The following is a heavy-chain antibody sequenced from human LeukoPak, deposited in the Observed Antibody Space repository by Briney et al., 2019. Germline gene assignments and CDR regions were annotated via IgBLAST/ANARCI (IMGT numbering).Heavy chain of an antibody. J-gene: IGHJ4*02. V-gene: IGHV4-38-2*02. Sequence: SETLSLTCTVSGYSISSGYYWGWIRQPPGKGLEWIGSIYHSGSTYYNPSLKSRVTISVDTSKNQFSLKLSSVTAADTAVYYCARASLYGSGSFRFDYWGQGTLVTVSS. CDR1: GYSISSGYY. CDR2: IYHSGST. D-gene: IGHD3-10*01. CDR3: ARASLYGSGSFRFDY.